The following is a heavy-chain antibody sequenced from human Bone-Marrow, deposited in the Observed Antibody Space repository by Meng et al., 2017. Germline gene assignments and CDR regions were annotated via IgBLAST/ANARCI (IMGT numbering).Heavy chain of an antibody. D-gene: IGHD6-13*01. Sequence: GGSLRLSCVVSGFTFSNYWMHWVRQAPGKGLEWVSGISWNSGSIGYADSVKGRFTISRDNAKNSLYLQMNSLRAEDTALYYCAKVCSSSWYDGGHFDLWGRGTLVTVSS. CDR3: AKVCSSSWYDGGHFDL. CDR1: GFTFSNYW. CDR2: ISWNSGSI. V-gene: IGHV3-9*01. J-gene: IGHJ2*01.